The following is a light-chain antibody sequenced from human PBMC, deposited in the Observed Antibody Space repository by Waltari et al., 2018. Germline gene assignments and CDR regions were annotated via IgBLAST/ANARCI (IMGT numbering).Light chain of an antibody. V-gene: IGLV2-8*01. CDR3: CSYAGADSLL. Sequence: QSALTQPPSASGSLGQSVTISCTGTNNDVGAYPYVSWYQQNPGKAPKLLIYDVTKRPSGVSDRFSGSKSGRTASLTVSGLQPEDEAIYSCCSYAGADSLLFGGGTKLTVL. J-gene: IGLJ3*02. CDR2: DVT. CDR1: NNDVGAYPY.